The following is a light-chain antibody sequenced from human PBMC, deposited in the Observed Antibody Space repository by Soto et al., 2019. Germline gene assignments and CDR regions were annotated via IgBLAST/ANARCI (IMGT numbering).Light chain of an antibody. CDR3: LQHNNWPRT. CDR1: QRISSN. Sequence: EIVMTQSPVTLSVSPGERATLSCRASQRISSNLAWYQHKPGQAPRLLIFGASTRATDVPARFSGNGSGTEFTLTISSLQSEDFAVYYCLQHNNWPRTFGQGTKVDIK. CDR2: GAS. J-gene: IGKJ1*01. V-gene: IGKV3-15*01.